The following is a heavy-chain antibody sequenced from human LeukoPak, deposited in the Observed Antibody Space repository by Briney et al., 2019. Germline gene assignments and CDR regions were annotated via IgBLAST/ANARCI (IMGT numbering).Heavy chain of an antibody. V-gene: IGHV1-58*02. Sequence: SVKVSCKASGFTFTSSAMQWVRQARGQRLEWIGWIVVGSGNTNYAQKFQERVTITRDMSTSTAYMELSSLRSEDTAVYYCAAVFVFTFAIPPSWGQGTLVTVSS. CDR2: IVVGSGNT. J-gene: IGHJ4*02. D-gene: IGHD2-21*01. CDR3: AAVFVFTFAIPPS. CDR1: GFTFTSSA.